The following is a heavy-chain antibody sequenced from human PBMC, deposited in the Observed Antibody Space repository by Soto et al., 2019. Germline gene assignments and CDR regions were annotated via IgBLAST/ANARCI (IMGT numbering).Heavy chain of an antibody. D-gene: IGHD5-18*01. J-gene: IGHJ4*02. CDR3: ARDQSLKYSYGADY. CDR2: ISWDGGRR. Sequence: GGSLRLSCAASGFPFDSYTMHWVRQGPGKGPQWISLISWDGGRRLYSDSAKGRFTISRDNAKNSLYLQMNSLRAEDTAVYYCARDQSLKYSYGADYWGQGTLVTVSS. CDR1: GFPFDSYT. V-gene: IGHV3-43*01.